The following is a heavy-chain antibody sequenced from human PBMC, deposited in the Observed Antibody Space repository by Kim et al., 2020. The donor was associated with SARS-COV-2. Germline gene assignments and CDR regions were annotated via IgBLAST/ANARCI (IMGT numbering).Heavy chain of an antibody. Sequence: ASVKVSCKASGYTFTSYYMHWVRQAPGQGLEWMGIINPSGGSTSYAQKFQGRVTMTRDTSTSTVYMELSSLRSEDTAVYYCARERGVMVRGVINLGTVVTVHRPLNWFDPWRQGTLVTVSS. CDR3: ARERGVMVRGVINLGTVVTVHRPLNWFDP. CDR2: INPSGGST. V-gene: IGHV1-46*01. D-gene: IGHD3-10*01. CDR1: GYTFTSYY. J-gene: IGHJ5*02.